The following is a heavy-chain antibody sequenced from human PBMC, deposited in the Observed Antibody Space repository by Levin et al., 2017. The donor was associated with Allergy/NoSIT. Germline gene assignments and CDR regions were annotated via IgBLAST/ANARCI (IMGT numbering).Heavy chain of an antibody. J-gene: IGHJ4*02. D-gene: IGHD5-24*01. CDR3: ARVQMATMNYYFDY. Sequence: SSETLSLTCTVSGGSISSYYWSWIRQPPGKGLEWIGYIYYSGSTNYNPSLKSRVTISVDTSKNQFSLKLSSVTAADTAVYYCARVQMATMNYYFDYWGQGTLVTVSS. CDR1: GGSISSYY. V-gene: IGHV4-59*01. CDR2: IYYSGST.